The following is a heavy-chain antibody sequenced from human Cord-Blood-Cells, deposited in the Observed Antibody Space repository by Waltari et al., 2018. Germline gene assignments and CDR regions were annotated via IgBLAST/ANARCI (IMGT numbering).Heavy chain of an antibody. CDR3: ATSPAYDFWSGYAFDI. J-gene: IGHJ3*02. D-gene: IGHD3-3*01. Sequence: EVQLVQSGAEVKKPGESLKISCKGSGYSFTSYWIGWVRQMPGKGLEWMGIIYPGDSDTRYSPSFQGQVTISADKSISTAYLQWSSLKASDTAMYYCATSPAYDFWSGYAFDIWGQGTMVTVSS. V-gene: IGHV5-51*01. CDR1: GYSFTSYW. CDR2: IYPGDSDT.